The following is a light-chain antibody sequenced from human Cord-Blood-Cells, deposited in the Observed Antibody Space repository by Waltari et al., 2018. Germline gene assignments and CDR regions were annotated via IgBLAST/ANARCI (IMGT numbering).Light chain of an antibody. CDR3: QQYNNWPPLT. CDR1: QSVSSN. V-gene: IGKV3-15*01. CDR2: GAS. Sequence: EIVMTQSPATLSVSPGERATLSCRASQSVSSNLAWYQQKPGQAPRLLIYGASTRATCIPARFRGSWSGTEFTLTISSLQSEDFAVYYCQQYNNWPPLTFGGGTKVEIK. J-gene: IGKJ4*01.